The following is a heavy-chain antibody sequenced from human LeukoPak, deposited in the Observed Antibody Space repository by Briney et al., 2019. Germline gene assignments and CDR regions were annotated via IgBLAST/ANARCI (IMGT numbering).Heavy chain of an antibody. Sequence: SVKVSCKASGGTFSSYAISWVRQAPGQGLEWMGGIIPIFGTANYAQKFQGRVTITTDESTSTAYMELSSLRSEDTAVYYCARDSMAAAGQYNWFDPWGQGTLVTVSS. CDR2: IIPIFGTA. CDR1: GGTFSSYA. D-gene: IGHD6-13*01. CDR3: ARDSMAAAGQYNWFDP. J-gene: IGHJ5*02. V-gene: IGHV1-69*05.